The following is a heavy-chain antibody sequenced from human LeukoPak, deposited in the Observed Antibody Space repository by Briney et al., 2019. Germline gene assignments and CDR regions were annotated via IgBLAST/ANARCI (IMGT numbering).Heavy chain of an antibody. V-gene: IGHV3-21*01. CDR3: ARGSDTAMVLFYYFDY. J-gene: IGHJ4*02. Sequence: GGSLRLSCAASGFTFSSYTMNWVRQAPGKGLEWVPSISSSSSYIYYADSVKGRFTISRDNAKNSLYLQMNTLRAEDTAVYYCARGSDTAMVLFYYFDYWGQGTLVTVSS. D-gene: IGHD5-18*01. CDR2: ISSSSSYI. CDR1: GFTFSSYT.